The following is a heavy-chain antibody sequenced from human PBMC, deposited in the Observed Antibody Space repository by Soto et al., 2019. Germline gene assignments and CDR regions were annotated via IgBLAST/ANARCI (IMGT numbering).Heavy chain of an antibody. CDR2: INHSGST. CDR1: GGSFSGYY. CDR3: ARVRGREYSSSAGDMDV. D-gene: IGHD6-6*01. V-gene: IGHV4-34*01. J-gene: IGHJ6*02. Sequence: QVQLQQWGAGLLKTSETLSLTCAVYGGSFSGYYWSWIRQPPGKGLKWIGEINHSGSTNSNPSLKSRVTISLGTSKNQFSLRQTSSTAADTAVYYCARVRGREYSSSAGDMDVWGQGTTVTVSS.